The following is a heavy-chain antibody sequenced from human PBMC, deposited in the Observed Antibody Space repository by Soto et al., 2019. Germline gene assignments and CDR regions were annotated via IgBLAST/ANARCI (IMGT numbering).Heavy chain of an antibody. J-gene: IGHJ4*02. CDR2: INPSAGST. D-gene: IGHD2-15*01. CDR3: ARGEVVASTLIPCHFDY. CDR1: GYTFTNYF. V-gene: IGHV1-46*03. Sequence: QVQLVQSGAEVKKPGASVNVSCKASGYTFTNYFLHWVLQSPEQGLEWMVIINPSAGSTNFALKFQDRFTMTRDTSTGTVYMELRSLRSEDTAVYFCARGEVVASTLIPCHFDYWGQGTPVTVSS.